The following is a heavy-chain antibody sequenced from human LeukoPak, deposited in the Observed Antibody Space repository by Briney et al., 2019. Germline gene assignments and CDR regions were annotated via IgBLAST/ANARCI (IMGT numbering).Heavy chain of an antibody. Sequence: GASVKVSCKASGYTFTSYYMHWVRQAPGQGLEWMGWINPNSGGTNYAQKFQGRVTMTRDTSISTAYMELSGLRSDDTAVYYCARDGAAAGTWFDPWGQGTLVTVSS. CDR2: INPNSGGT. CDR3: ARDGAAAGTWFDP. V-gene: IGHV1-2*02. D-gene: IGHD6-13*01. J-gene: IGHJ5*02. CDR1: GYTFTSYY.